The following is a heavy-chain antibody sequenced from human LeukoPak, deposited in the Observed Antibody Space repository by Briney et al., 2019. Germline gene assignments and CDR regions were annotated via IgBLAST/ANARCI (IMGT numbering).Heavy chain of an antibody. Sequence: ASVKVSCKASGGTFSSYAISWVRQAPGQGLEWMGGIIPIFGTANYAQKFQGRVTITADKSTSTAYMELSSLRSEDTAVYYCAKPRTPMTTFFDSWGQGTLVTVSS. CDR2: IIPIFGTA. CDR1: GGTFSSYA. CDR3: AKPRTPMTTFFDS. D-gene: IGHD4-17*01. V-gene: IGHV1-69*06. J-gene: IGHJ4*02.